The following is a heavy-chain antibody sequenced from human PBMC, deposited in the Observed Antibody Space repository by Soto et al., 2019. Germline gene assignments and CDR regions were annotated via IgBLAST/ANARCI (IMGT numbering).Heavy chain of an antibody. J-gene: IGHJ6*02. V-gene: IGHV4-4*07. CDR3: ARELHDILTGYRHYGMDV. Sequence: SETLSLTCTVSGGSISSYYWSWIRQPAGKGLEWIGRIYTSGSTNYNPSLKSRVTMSVDTSKNQFSLKLSSVTAADTAVYYCARELHDILTGYRHYGMDVWGQGTTVTVSS. CDR1: GGSISSYY. D-gene: IGHD3-9*01. CDR2: IYTSGST.